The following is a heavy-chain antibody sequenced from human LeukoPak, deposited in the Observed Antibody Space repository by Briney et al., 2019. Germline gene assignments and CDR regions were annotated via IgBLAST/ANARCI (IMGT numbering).Heavy chain of an antibody. Sequence: GGSLRLSHAASRLIFRNYAMSWVRQPPGRGLEWLSFISGTADSKNYADSVKGRFTISRDNPRSTLYLEMNILRAEDTAVYYCAKADATIGGAFDTWGQGTMVIVSS. D-gene: IGHD3-16*01. J-gene: IGHJ3*02. CDR2: ISGTADSK. CDR3: AKADATIGGAFDT. V-gene: IGHV3-23*01. CDR1: RLIFRNYA.